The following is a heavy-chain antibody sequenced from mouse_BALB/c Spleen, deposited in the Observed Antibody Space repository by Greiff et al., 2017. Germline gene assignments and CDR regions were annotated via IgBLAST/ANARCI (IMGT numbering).Heavy chain of an antibody. CDR2: IYPGSGST. CDR1: GYTFTSYW. CDR3: TRSDYYGSRLFDY. D-gene: IGHD1-1*01. J-gene: IGHJ2*01. Sequence: KQPGSELVRPGASVKLSCKASGYTFTSYWMHWVKQRPGQGLEWIGNIYPGSGSTNYDEKFKSKATLTVDTSSSTAYMQLSSLTSEDSAVYYCTRSDYYGSRLFDYWGQGTTLTVSS. V-gene: IGHV1S22*01.